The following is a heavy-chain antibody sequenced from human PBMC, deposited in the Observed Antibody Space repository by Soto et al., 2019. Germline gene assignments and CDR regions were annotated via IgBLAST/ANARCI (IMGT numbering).Heavy chain of an antibody. CDR3: TRDDPCDGRGFDY. CDR2: IIPVFVTA. V-gene: IGHV1-69*01. Sequence: SSWASCGTSGTYTSWSVRQAAGTGLEWMGGIIPVFVTANYAQKFQGRVTITADESTSTAYMELSSLRSEDTVCYYWTRDDPCDGRGFDYWGGENRVTVSA. CDR1: CGTSGTYT. J-gene: IGHJ4*02. D-gene: IGHD3-22*01.